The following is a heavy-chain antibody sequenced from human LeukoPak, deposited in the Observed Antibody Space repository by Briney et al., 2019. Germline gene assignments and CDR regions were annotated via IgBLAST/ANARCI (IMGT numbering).Heavy chain of an antibody. V-gene: IGHV1-2*02. CDR1: GYGFTDYY. Sequence: ASLKVSCQASGYGFTDYYVHWIRQAPGQGLEWMGWINPSSGATIYAQKFQGRVTMTRDTFTTTAYMEINSLVSDDTAVYYCARVGDYPKRWFDPWGQGTLVTVSS. J-gene: IGHJ5*02. CDR3: ARVGDYPKRWFDP. D-gene: IGHD4-11*01. CDR2: INPSSGAT.